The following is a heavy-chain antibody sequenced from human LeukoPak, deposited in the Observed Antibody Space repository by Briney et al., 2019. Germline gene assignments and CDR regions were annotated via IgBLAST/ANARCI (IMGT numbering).Heavy chain of an antibody. CDR3: ATDGIVGATMDY. J-gene: IGHJ4*02. Sequence: SSVKVSCKASGYTFTGYYMHWVRQAPGQGLEWMGWINPNSGGTNYAQKFQGRVTMTRDTSISTAYMELSRLRSDDTAVYYCATDGIVGATMDYWGQGTLVTVSS. D-gene: IGHD1-26*01. CDR1: GYTFTGYY. CDR2: INPNSGGT. V-gene: IGHV1-2*02.